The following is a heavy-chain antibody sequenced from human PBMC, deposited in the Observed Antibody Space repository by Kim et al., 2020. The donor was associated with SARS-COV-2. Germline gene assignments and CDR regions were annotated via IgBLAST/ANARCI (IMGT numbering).Heavy chain of an antibody. D-gene: IGHD4-17*01. J-gene: IGHJ4*02. V-gene: IGHV3-23*01. Sequence: VKGRFTISRDNSKNTLYLQMNSLRAEDTAVYYCAKGGLRGVTSIRIFDYWGQGTLVTVSS. CDR3: AKGGLRGVTSIRIFDY.